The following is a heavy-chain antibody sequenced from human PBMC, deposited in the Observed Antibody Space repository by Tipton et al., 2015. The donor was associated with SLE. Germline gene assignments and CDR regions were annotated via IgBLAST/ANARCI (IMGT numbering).Heavy chain of an antibody. Sequence: SLRLSCAASGFSLNDYWMSWVRQAPGKGLEWVANIKQDGSEKYYVDSVEGRFTISRDNAKNSLFLQMSSLRAEDTAVYYCTRDWGARPHNYWGQGTLVSVSS. D-gene: IGHD1-26*01. CDR1: GFSLNDYW. V-gene: IGHV3-7*01. CDR2: IKQDGSEK. CDR3: TRDWGARPHNY. J-gene: IGHJ4*02.